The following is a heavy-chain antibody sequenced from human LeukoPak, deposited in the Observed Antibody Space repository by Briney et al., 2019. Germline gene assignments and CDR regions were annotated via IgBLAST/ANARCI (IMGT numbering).Heavy chain of an antibody. CDR3: AREALTKFYFDY. CDR2: IYYNGNT. Sequence: SETLSLTCTVSGGSISGYYWSWIRQPPGKGLEWIGYIYYNGNTNYNPSLKSRVTMSVDTSKIQFSLNLISVTAADTAVYYCAREALTKFYFDYWGQGTLVTVSS. J-gene: IGHJ4*02. CDR1: GGSISGYY. D-gene: IGHD4-11*01. V-gene: IGHV4-59*01.